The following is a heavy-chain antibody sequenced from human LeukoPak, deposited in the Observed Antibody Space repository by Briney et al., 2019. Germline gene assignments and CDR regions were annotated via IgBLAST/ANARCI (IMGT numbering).Heavy chain of an antibody. V-gene: IGHV1-2*02. J-gene: IGHJ5*02. CDR2: INPNSGGT. CDR1: GYTFSSNY. D-gene: IGHD3-22*01. CDR3: ARDARVVVITYSDWFDP. Sequence: ASVKVSCKASGYTFSSNYMHWVRQAPGQGLEWMGWINPNSGGTNYAQKFQGRVTMTRDTSISTAYMELSRLRSDDTAVYYCARDARVVVITYSDWFDPWGQGTLVTVSS.